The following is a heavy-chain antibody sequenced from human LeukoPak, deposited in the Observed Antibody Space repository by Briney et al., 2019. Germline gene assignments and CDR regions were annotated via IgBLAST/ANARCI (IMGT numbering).Heavy chain of an antibody. CDR2: IRYDGSNK. J-gene: IGHJ4*02. CDR3: ARDRDSGWYPFDY. D-gene: IGHD6-19*01. CDR1: GFTFSSYG. Sequence: GGSLRLSCAASGFTFSSYGMHWVRQAPGKGLEWVAFIRYDGSNKYYADSVKGRFTISRDNSKNTLYLQMNSLRAEDTAVYYCARDRDSGWYPFDYWGQGTLVTVSS. V-gene: IGHV3-30*02.